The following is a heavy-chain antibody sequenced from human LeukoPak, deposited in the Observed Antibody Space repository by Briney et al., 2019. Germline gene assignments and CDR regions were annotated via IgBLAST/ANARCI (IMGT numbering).Heavy chain of an antibody. Sequence: PSETLSLTCTVSGGSISSSSYYWGWIRQPPGKGLEWIGSIYYSGSTYYNPSLKSRVTILVDTSKNQFSLKLSSVTAADTAVYYCARETSYYYDSSGYYYEGNWFDPWGQGTLVTVSS. CDR2: IYYSGST. CDR1: GGSISSSSYY. V-gene: IGHV4-39*07. CDR3: ARETSYYYDSSGYYYEGNWFDP. D-gene: IGHD3-22*01. J-gene: IGHJ5*02.